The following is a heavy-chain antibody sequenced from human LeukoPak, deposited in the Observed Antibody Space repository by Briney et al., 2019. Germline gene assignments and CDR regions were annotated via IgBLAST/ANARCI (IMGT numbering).Heavy chain of an antibody. Sequence: PGGSLRLSCAASGFTFSNYGMHRVCQAPGKGLEWVTHIRSDGSNKYYADSVKGRFTVSRDYSENTLYLQMNSLKVEDTAVYYCARDQREEGYWGQGTLVTVSS. CDR1: GFTFSNYG. D-gene: IGHD5-24*01. V-gene: IGHV3-30*02. CDR2: IRSDGSNK. CDR3: ARDQREEGY. J-gene: IGHJ4*02.